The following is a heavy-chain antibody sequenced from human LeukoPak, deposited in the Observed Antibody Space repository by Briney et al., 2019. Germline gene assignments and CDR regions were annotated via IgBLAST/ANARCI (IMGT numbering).Heavy chain of an antibody. CDR1: GYTFATYG. V-gene: IGHV1-18*04. CDR3: ARDVEAGRPGWFDP. J-gene: IGHJ5*02. D-gene: IGHD6-6*01. Sequence: GASVKVSCKASGYTFATYGINWMRQAPGQGLEWMGWISAYNGDTKSAQKFQGRVTMTTETSTSTAYMELRSLRSDDTAIYYCARDVEAGRPGWFDPWGQGTLVSVSS. CDR2: ISAYNGDT.